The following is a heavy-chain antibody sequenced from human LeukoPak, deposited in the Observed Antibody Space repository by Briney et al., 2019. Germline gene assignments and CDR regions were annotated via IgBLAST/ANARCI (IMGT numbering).Heavy chain of an antibody. CDR2: ISGSGDTT. CDR3: AKDCWSGSRSKGDCFDY. V-gene: IGHV3-23*01. D-gene: IGHD1-26*01. Sequence: GGSLRPSCAASGFTFSIYAMTWVRQAPGKGLQWVSAISGSGDTTYYADSVRGRFTISRDNSKNTLYLQMNSLRVEDTAVYYCAKDCWSGSRSKGDCFDYWGQGTLVTVSS. J-gene: IGHJ4*02. CDR1: GFTFSIYA.